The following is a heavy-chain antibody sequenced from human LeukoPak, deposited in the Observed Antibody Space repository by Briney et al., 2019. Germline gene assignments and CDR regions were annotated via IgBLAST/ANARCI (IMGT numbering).Heavy chain of an antibody. CDR1: GGAFSSYA. CDR2: IIPIFGTA. J-gene: IGHJ4*02. Sequence: ASVKVSFKASGGAFSSYAISWVRQAPGQGLEWMGGIIPIFGTANYAQKFQGRVTITADESTSTSYMELSSLRSEDTAVYYCASHPDYYDSSGYHSNSDYWGQGTLVTVSS. V-gene: IGHV1-69*13. D-gene: IGHD3-22*01. CDR3: ASHPDYYDSSGYHSNSDY.